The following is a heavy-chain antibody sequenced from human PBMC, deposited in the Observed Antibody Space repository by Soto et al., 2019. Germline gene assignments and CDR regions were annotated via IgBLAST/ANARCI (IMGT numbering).Heavy chain of an antibody. V-gene: IGHV3-30-3*01. CDR1: GFTFSSYA. CDR2: ISYDGSTK. D-gene: IGHD6-19*01. J-gene: IGHJ4*02. CDR3: ARDLSGAPVAGSTFDC. Sequence: QVQLVESGGGVVQPGRSLRLSCAASGFTFSSYAMHWVRQAPGKGLEWVALISYDGSTKYYADSVKGRFTISRDNSKNTLYLQMNSLRAEDTAVYYCARDLSGAPVAGSTFDCWGQGTLVTVSS.